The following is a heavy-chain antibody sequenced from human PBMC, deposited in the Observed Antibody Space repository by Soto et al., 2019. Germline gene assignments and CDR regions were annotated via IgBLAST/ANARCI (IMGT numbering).Heavy chain of an antibody. J-gene: IGHJ6*02. Sequence: ASVKVSCKASGYTFTSYYMHWVRQASGQGLEWMGIINPSGGSTSYAQKFQGRVTMTRDTSTSTVYMELSSLRSEDTAVYYCARAAAAGVYGMDVWGQGTTVTVSS. D-gene: IGHD6-13*01. CDR1: GYTFTSYY. V-gene: IGHV1-46*01. CDR2: INPSGGST. CDR3: ARAAAAGVYGMDV.